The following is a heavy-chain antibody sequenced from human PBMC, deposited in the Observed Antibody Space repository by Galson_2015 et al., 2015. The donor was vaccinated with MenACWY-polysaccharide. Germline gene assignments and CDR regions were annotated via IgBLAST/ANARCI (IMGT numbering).Heavy chain of an antibody. V-gene: IGHV3-15*01. CDR1: GFTFSNAW. D-gene: IGHD1-26*01. Sequence: SLRLSCAASGFTFSNAWMSWVRQAPGKGPEWVGRIKSKTDGGTTDYAAPVKGRFTISRDDSKNTLYLQMNSLKTEDTAVYYCITDGEWEPRADYWGQGTLVTVSS. J-gene: IGHJ4*02. CDR3: ITDGEWEPRADY. CDR2: IKSKTDGGTT.